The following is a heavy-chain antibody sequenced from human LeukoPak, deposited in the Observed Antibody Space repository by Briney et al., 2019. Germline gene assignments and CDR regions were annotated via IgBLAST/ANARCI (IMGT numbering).Heavy chain of an antibody. CDR3: ARRDGYGAYDI. CDR1: GYIFTTYW. J-gene: IGHJ3*02. CDR2: IYPGDSDT. V-gene: IGHV5-51*01. D-gene: IGHD5-24*01. Sequence: GESLKISCKGSGYIFTTYWIAWVRQMPGKGLEWMGIIYPGDSDTRYSPSFQGQVTISADKSISTAYLQWSGLKASDTAMYYCARRDGYGAYDIWGQGTMVTVSS.